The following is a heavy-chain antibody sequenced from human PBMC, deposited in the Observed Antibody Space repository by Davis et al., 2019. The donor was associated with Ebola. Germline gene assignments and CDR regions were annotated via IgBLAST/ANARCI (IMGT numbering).Heavy chain of an antibody. CDR2: INRDGTTT. Sequence: HTGGSLRLSCAASGFTLSNSWMSWVRQGPGEGLVWVSHINRDGTTTNYADSVKGRFTISRDNAKNTPYLQMNSLRAEDTAVYYCMSLSGGSWGQGTLVTVSS. V-gene: IGHV3-74*01. CDR3: MSLSGGS. D-gene: IGHD3-16*01. J-gene: IGHJ5*02. CDR1: GFTLSNSW.